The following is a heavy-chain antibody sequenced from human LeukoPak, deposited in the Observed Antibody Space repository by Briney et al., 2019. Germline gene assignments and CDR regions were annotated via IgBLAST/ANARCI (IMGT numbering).Heavy chain of an antibody. J-gene: IGHJ6*02. V-gene: IGHV3-66*01. Sequence: GGSLRLSCAASGFTVSSNYMSWVRQAPGKGLEWVSVIYSGGSTYYADSVKGRFTISRDNSKNTLYLQMNSLRAEDTAVYYCARDPSYYGSGRTGTSADYYYYYYGMDVWGQGTTVTVSS. D-gene: IGHD3-10*01. CDR1: GFTVSSNY. CDR2: IYSGGST. CDR3: ARDPSYYGSGRTGTSADYYYYYYGMDV.